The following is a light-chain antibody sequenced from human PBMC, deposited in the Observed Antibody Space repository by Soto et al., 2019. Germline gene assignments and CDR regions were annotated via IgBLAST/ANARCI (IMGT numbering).Light chain of an antibody. CDR2: KAS. CDR1: QTIGSF. J-gene: IGKJ2*01. Sequence: DFQMTQSPSTLSASVGDRVTITCRASQTIGSFLAWYQQKPGKAPQVLLFKASTLEGGVPSRFSGSQSGTEFTLTINSLQPDDSAAYYCLHYSSYPYTFGQGTQLEIK. V-gene: IGKV1-5*03. CDR3: LHYSSYPYT.